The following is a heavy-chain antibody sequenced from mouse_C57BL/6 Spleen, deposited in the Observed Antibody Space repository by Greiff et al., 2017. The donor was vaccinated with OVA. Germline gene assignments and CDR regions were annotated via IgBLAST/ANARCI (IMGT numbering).Heavy chain of an antibody. CDR2: ISYDGSN. V-gene: IGHV3-6*01. CDR1: GYSITSGYY. D-gene: IGHD2-3*01. CDR3: ARDGYYRDFDY. Sequence: EVKLMESGPGLVKPSQSLSLTCSVTGYSITSGYYWNWIRQFPGNKLEWMGYISYDGSNNYNPSLKNRISITRYTSKNQFFLKLNSVTTEDTATNYCARDGYYRDFDYWGQGTTLTVSS. J-gene: IGHJ2*01.